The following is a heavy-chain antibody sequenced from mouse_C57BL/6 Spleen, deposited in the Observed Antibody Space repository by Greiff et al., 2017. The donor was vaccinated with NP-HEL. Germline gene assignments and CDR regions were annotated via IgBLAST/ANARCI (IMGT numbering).Heavy chain of an antibody. CDR1: GYTFTDYY. J-gene: IGHJ4*01. D-gene: IGHD1-1*01. CDR2: INPYNGGT. Sequence: EVQLQQSGPVLVKPGASVKMSCKASGYTFTDYYMNWVKQSHGKSLEWIGVINPYNGGTSYNQKFKGKATLTVDKSSSTAYMELNSLTSEDSAVYYGARPDYYGSESLAMDYWGQGTSVTVSS. V-gene: IGHV1-19*01. CDR3: ARPDYYGSESLAMDY.